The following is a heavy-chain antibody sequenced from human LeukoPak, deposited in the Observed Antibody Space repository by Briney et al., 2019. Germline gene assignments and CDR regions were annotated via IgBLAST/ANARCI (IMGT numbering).Heavy chain of an antibody. D-gene: IGHD2-15*01. J-gene: IGHJ4*02. CDR1: GFTFSSYA. CDR3: AKDSCSGGSCYTRSSDY. Sequence: PGGSLRLSCAASGFTFSSYAMSWVRQAPGKGLEWVSAIGGSGGNAYYADSVKGRFTISRANSKNTLYLQMNSLRAEDTAVYYCAKDSCSGGSCYTRSSDYWGQGTLVTVSS. CDR2: IGGSGGNA. V-gene: IGHV3-23*01.